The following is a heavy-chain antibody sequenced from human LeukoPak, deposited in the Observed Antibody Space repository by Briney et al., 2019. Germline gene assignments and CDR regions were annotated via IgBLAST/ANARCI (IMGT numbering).Heavy chain of an antibody. Sequence: SETLSLTCTVSGDSISNYYWSWIRQSPGKELEWIGYMYNRGSTIYNPSLKSRVTISTDTSKNQFSLRLTSVTAADAAVYYCARAEKAVTGTLDSWGQGTLIAVSS. J-gene: IGHJ4*02. D-gene: IGHD6-19*01. CDR1: GDSISNYY. V-gene: IGHV4-59*01. CDR2: MYNRGST. CDR3: ARAEKAVTGTLDS.